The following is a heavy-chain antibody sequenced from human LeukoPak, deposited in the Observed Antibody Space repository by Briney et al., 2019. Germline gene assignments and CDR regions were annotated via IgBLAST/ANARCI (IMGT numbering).Heavy chain of an antibody. CDR1: GFIFSDYY. Sequence: GGSLRLSCVASGFIFSDYYMTWIRQAPGKGLEWVSYISGSGRSTYYEDSVKGRFTISRDNSKNTLYLQMNSLRAEDTAVYYCARDLSQLDQGDYWGQGTLVTVSS. CDR3: ARDLSQLDQGDY. D-gene: IGHD2-2*01. CDR2: ISGSGRST. V-gene: IGHV3-11*04. J-gene: IGHJ4*02.